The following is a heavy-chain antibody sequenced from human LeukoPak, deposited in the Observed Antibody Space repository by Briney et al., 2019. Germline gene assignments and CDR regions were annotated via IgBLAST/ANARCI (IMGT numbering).Heavy chain of an antibody. Sequence: GESLRISCKGSGYNFTSNWIGWVRQLPGRGLEWMGIIYPGDSDTRYSPSFQDQVTISVDKSINTAHLQWSSLKASDTAMYYCTRSAYQDPDYWGQGTLVTVSS. J-gene: IGHJ4*02. V-gene: IGHV5-51*01. CDR2: IYPGDSDT. D-gene: IGHD3-3*01. CDR3: TRSAYQDPDY. CDR1: GYNFTSNW.